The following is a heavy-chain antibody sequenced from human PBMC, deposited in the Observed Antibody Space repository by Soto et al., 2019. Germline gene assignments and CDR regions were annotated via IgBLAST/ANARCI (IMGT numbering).Heavy chain of an antibody. D-gene: IGHD6-19*01. V-gene: IGHV4-34*01. J-gene: IGHJ6*02. CDR2: INHSGST. CDR3: ARLRRLVRGYYYYGMDV. CDR1: CGSFSGYY. Sequence: KTSETLSLTCAVYCGSFSGYYWSWIRQPPGKGLEWIGEINHSGSTNYNPSLKSRVTISVDTSKNQFSLKLSSVTAADTAVYYCARLRRLVRGYYYYGMDVWGQGTTVTVS.